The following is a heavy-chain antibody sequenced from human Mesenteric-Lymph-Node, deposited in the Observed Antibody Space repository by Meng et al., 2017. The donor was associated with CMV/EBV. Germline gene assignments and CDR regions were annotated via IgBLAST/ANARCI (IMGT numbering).Heavy chain of an antibody. J-gene: IGHJ6*02. D-gene: IGHD6-6*01. CDR2: IIPILGIA. CDR3: ASSVLIAARPLNYYYYGMDV. V-gene: IGHV1-69*04. Sequence: SVKVSCKASGYTFITYGISWVRQAPGQGLEWMGRIIPILGIANYAQKFQGRVTITADKSTSTAYMELSSLRSEDTAVYYCASSVLIAARPLNYYYYGMDVWGQGTTVTVSS. CDR1: GYTFITYG.